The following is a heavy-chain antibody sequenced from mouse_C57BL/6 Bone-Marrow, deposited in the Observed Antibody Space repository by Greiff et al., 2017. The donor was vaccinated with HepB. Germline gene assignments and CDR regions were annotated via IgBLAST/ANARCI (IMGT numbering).Heavy chain of an antibody. CDR2: ISSGGSYT. CDR3: ARRTTVVATSYYYAMDY. J-gene: IGHJ4*01. CDR1: GFTFSSYG. D-gene: IGHD1-1*01. V-gene: IGHV5-6*01. Sequence: EVQLVESGGDLVKPGGSLKLSCAASGFTFSSYGMSWVRQTPDKRLEWVATISSGGSYTYYPDSVKGRFTISRDNAKNTLYLQMSSLKSEDTAMYYCARRTTVVATSYYYAMDYWGQGTSVTVSS.